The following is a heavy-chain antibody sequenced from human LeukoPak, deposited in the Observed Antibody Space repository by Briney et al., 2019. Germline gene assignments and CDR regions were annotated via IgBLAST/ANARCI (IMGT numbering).Heavy chain of an antibody. J-gene: IGHJ3*01. CDR2: IRYDGSNK. CDR1: GFTFSSYG. V-gene: IGHV3-30*02. Sequence: GGSLRLSCAASGFTFSSYGMHWVRQAPGKGLEWVAFIRYDGSNKYYADSVKGRFTISRDNAKNSVYLEMNSLRADDTAVYYCARVGRAITAAGFGAFDVWGQGTMATV. D-gene: IGHD6-13*01. CDR3: ARVGRAITAAGFGAFDV.